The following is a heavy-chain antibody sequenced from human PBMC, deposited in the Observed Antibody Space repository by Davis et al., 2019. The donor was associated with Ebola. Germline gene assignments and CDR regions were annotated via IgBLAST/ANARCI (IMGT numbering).Heavy chain of an antibody. D-gene: IGHD2-8*01. CDR1: GITFSSYT. V-gene: IGHV3-21*01. Sequence: GGSLRLSCAASGITFSSYTMNWVRQAPGKGLEWVASISSNSDYIYYADSVKGRFTISRDNAKNSLHLQMSGLRAEDTAVYYCARAVYCTNGVCSSQNWFDPWGQGTLVTVSS. CDR3: ARAVYCTNGVCSSQNWFDP. J-gene: IGHJ5*02. CDR2: ISSNSDYI.